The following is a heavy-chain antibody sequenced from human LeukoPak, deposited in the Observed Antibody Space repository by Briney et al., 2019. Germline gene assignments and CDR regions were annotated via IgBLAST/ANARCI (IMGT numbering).Heavy chain of an antibody. J-gene: IGHJ4*02. Sequence: SETLSLTCAVYGGSFSGYYWSWIRQPPGKGLEWIGEINHSGSTNYNPSLKSRVTISVDTSKNQFSLKLSSVTAADTAVYYCARIMVYSSGWLPGDYWGQGTLVTVSS. D-gene: IGHD6-19*01. CDR3: ARIMVYSSGWLPGDY. CDR1: GGSFSGYY. CDR2: INHSGST. V-gene: IGHV4-34*01.